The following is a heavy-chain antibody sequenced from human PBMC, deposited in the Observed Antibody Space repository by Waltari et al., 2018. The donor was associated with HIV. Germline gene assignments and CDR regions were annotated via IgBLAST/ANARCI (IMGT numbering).Heavy chain of an antibody. Sequence: EVQLVESGGGLVQPGGSLSLYCAASAFTFNNYWMTWVRQAPGKGLEWVANIKQDESEKYYVDSVKGRFTISRDNAKNSLFLQMNSLRAEDTAVYYCAREALYDSSGYYFDYWGQGTLVTVSS. D-gene: IGHD3-22*01. V-gene: IGHV3-7*01. CDR3: AREALYDSSGYYFDY. CDR2: IKQDESEK. CDR1: AFTFNNYW. J-gene: IGHJ4*02.